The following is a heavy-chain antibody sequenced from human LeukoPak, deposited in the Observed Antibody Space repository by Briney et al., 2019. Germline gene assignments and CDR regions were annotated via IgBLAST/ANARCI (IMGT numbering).Heavy chain of an antibody. V-gene: IGHV1-18*01. Sequence: ASVKVSCKASGYTFTSYGISRVRQAPGQGLEWMGWISAYNGNTNYAQKLQGRVTMTTDTSTSTAYMELRSLRSDDTAVYYCARESCSGGSCYSSDNWFDPWGQGTLVTVSS. D-gene: IGHD2-15*01. CDR2: ISAYNGNT. CDR1: GYTFTSYG. CDR3: ARESCSGGSCYSSDNWFDP. J-gene: IGHJ5*02.